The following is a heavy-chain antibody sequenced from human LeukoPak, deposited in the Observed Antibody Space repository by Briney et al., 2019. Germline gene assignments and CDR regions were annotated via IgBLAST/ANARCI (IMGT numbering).Heavy chain of an antibody. CDR2: IYYSGST. CDR3: ARHGYDILTGLI. V-gene: IGHV4-59*08. Sequence: KPSETLSLTCNVSGGSISSYYWSWIRQPPGKGLEWIGYIYYSGSTSYNPSLKSRVTILVDTSKNQFSLKLSSVTAADTAVYYCARHGYDILTGLIWGQGTMVTVSS. J-gene: IGHJ3*02. D-gene: IGHD3-9*01. CDR1: GGSISSYY.